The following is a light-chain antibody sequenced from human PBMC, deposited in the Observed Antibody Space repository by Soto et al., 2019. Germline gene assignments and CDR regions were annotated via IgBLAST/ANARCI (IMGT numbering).Light chain of an antibody. Sequence: DIQMTQSPSTLSASVGDRVTITCRASQSSWLAWHQQKPGKAPRLLIYKASNLESGVPSRFSGSGSGTEFTLTITSLQPDDSATYYCQQYNYNWTFGQGTKVEIK. J-gene: IGKJ1*01. CDR3: QQYNYNWT. CDR1: QSSW. CDR2: KAS. V-gene: IGKV1-5*03.